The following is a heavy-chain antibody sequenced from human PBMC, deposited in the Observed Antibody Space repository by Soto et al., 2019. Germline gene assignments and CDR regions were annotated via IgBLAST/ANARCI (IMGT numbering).Heavy chain of an antibody. Sequence: XETLSLTCTVSGGSISSSSYYWGWIRQPPGKGLEGIGSIYYSGSTYYNPSLKSRGTISVDTSKNQFSLKLSSVTAADTAVYYCLILLIYPQQLYHDYWGQGTLVTGSS. CDR3: LILLIYPQQLYHDY. CDR1: GGSISSSSYY. CDR2: IYYSGST. J-gene: IGHJ4*02. D-gene: IGHD6-13*01. V-gene: IGHV4-39*01.